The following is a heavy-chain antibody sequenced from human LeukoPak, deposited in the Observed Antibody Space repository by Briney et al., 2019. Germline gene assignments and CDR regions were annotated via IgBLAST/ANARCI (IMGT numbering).Heavy chain of an antibody. J-gene: IGHJ6*03. D-gene: IGHD1-7*01. CDR2: ISSSSSYI. V-gene: IGHV3-21*01. CDR3: AARSSYNWNYDYYYYYMDV. Sequence: GGSLRLSCAASGFSFSDYYMNWVRQAPGKGLEWVSSISSSSSYIYYADSVKGRFTISRDNAKKSLYLQMNSLRAEDTAVYYCAARSSYNWNYDYYYYYMDVWGKGTTVTVSS. CDR1: GFSFSDYY.